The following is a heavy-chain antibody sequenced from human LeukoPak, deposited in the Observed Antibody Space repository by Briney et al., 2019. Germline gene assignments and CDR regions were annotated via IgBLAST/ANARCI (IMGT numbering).Heavy chain of an antibody. V-gene: IGHV3-23*01. J-gene: IGHJ4*02. Sequence: PGGSLRLSCAASGFTFSSYAMSWVRQAPGKGLEWVSAISGSGGSTYYADSVKGRFTISRDNSKNTLYLQMNSLRAEDTAVYYCAATSRQYYYDSSGPGRYWGQGTLVTVSS. CDR2: ISGSGGST. CDR1: GFTFSSYA. D-gene: IGHD3-22*01. CDR3: AATSRQYYYDSSGPGRY.